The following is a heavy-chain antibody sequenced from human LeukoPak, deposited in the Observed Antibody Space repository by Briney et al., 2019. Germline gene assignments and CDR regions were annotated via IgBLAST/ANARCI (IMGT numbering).Heavy chain of an antibody. Sequence: GGSLRLSCAASGFTFSSYGMHGVRQAPGKGLEWVAVISYDGSNKYYADSVKGRFTISRDNSKNTLYLQMNSLRVEDTAVYYCAKNRGYCSGGSCYGDYWGQGTLVTVSS. CDR1: GFTFSSYG. J-gene: IGHJ4*02. CDR2: ISYDGSNK. D-gene: IGHD2-15*01. CDR3: AKNRGYCSGGSCYGDY. V-gene: IGHV3-30*18.